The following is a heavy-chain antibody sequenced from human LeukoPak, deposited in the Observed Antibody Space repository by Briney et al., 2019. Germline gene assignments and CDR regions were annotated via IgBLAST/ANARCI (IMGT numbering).Heavy chain of an antibody. J-gene: IGHJ1*01. CDR2: IYNTGST. Sequence: PSETLSLTCTVSGGSINSNSYFGGWIRQTPGKGLEWVGNIYNTGSTSYNPSLKTRITISVDTSKVHFSLSLRSVTAADTAVYFCARSRIAAAGTEYFHHWGRGTLVSVSS. CDR3: ARSRIAAAGTEYFHH. V-gene: IGHV4-39*02. D-gene: IGHD6-13*01. CDR1: GGSINSNSYF.